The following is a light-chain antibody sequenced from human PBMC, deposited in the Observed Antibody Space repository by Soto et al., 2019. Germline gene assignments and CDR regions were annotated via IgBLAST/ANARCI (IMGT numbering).Light chain of an antibody. CDR1: QGIRDE. Sequence: AIQMTQSPSSLSASVGDRVTISCRASQGIRDELGWYQQKRGKAPMLLIYDASSLQSGVPSRFRGSGSGTHFILTISSLQPEDFATYYCLQDYNYPWTFGQGTKVEMK. CDR3: LQDYNYPWT. CDR2: DAS. V-gene: IGKV1-6*01. J-gene: IGKJ1*01.